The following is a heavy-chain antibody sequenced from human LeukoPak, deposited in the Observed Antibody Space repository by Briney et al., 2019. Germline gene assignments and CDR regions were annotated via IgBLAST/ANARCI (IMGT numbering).Heavy chain of an antibody. D-gene: IGHD3-22*01. V-gene: IGHV3-20*04. CDR3: AKPYYYDSGGGFDY. CDR2: INWSGGST. J-gene: IGHJ4*02. Sequence: PGGSLRLTCAASGFTIDDYGMSWVRHAPGKGLEGVSGINWSGGSTGYADSVKGRFTISRDNAKNSLYLQMNSLRAEDTALYYCAKPYYYDSGGGFDYWGQGTLVTVSS. CDR1: GFTIDDYG.